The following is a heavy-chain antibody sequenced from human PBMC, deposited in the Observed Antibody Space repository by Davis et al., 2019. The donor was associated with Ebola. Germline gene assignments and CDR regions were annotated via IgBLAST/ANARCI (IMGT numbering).Heavy chain of an antibody. CDR2: ISSSGNYK. CDR3: ARSWAKGSSSPKNWFDP. CDR1: RFTFSSYS. J-gene: IGHJ5*02. V-gene: IGHV3-21*01. D-gene: IGHD6-6*01. Sequence: GESLKISCAASRFTFSSYSMMWVRQPPGKGLEWVSSISSSGNYKYYADSVKGRFTISRDNAKNTLYLQMNSLRAEDTAVYYCARSWAKGSSSPKNWFDPWGQGTLVTVSS.